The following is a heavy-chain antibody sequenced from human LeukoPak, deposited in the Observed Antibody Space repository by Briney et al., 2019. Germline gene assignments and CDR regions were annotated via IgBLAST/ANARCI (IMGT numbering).Heavy chain of an antibody. CDR2: IYTGGTT. CDR1: GFTAYTNS. CDR3: ARSPAFYDGAVVKYYFDF. D-gene: IGHD6-19*01. V-gene: IGHV3-53*01. J-gene: IGHJ4*02. Sequence: GGSLRLSCAVSGFTAYTNSMNWVRQVPGKGLEWVSVIYTGGTTHYADSVKGRFTISRDNSKNTLYLEMNSLRAEDAAVYFCARSPAFYDGAVVKYYFDFWGQGTLVTVSS.